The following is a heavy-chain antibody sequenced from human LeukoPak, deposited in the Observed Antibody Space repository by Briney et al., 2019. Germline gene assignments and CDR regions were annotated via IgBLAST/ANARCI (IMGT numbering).Heavy chain of an antibody. D-gene: IGHD5-18*01. J-gene: IGHJ4*02. V-gene: IGHV4-39*01. CDR3: ARVLGPTAPSAVQLWFLFDY. CDR1: GGSISSSSYY. CDR2: IYYSGST. Sequence: SETLSLTCTVSGGSISSSSYYWGWIRQPPGKGLEWIGSIYYSGSTYYNPSLKSRVTISVDTSKNQFSLKLSSVTAADTAVYYCARVLGPTAPSAVQLWFLFDYWGQGILVTVSS.